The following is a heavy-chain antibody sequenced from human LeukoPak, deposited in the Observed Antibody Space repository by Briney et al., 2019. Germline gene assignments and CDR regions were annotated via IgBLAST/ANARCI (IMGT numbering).Heavy chain of an antibody. CDR2: ISAYNGNT. CDR3: ARGSPDIVVVPAAVHFDY. J-gene: IGHJ4*02. Sequence: ASVKVSCKASGYTFTSYGISWVRQAPGQGLEWLGWISAYNGNTNYAQKLQGRVTMTTDTSTSTAYMELRSLRSDDTAVYYCARGSPDIVVVPAAVHFDYWGQGTLVTVSS. CDR1: GYTFTSYG. D-gene: IGHD2-2*01. V-gene: IGHV1-18*01.